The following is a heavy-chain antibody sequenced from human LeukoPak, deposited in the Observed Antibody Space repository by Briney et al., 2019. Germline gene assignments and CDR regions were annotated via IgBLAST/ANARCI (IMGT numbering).Heavy chain of an antibody. CDR1: GGSISSYY. V-gene: IGHV4-4*07. D-gene: IGHD6-6*01. CDR3: ARNDRAARHSYYYYYMDV. CDR2: IYTSGST. J-gene: IGHJ6*03. Sequence: PSETLSLTCTVSGGSISSYYWSWIRQPAGKGLEWIGRIYTSGSTNYNPSLKSRVTMSVDTSKNQFSLKLSSVTAADTAVYYCARNDRAARHSYYYYYMDVWGKGTTVTVSS.